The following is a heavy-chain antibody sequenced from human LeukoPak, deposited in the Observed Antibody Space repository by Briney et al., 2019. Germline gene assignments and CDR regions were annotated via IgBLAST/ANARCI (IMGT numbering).Heavy chain of an antibody. D-gene: IGHD2-15*01. J-gene: IGHJ5*02. CDR2: IKQDGSEK. V-gene: IGHV3-7*01. CDR3: ARESVGYCSGGSCYGLDP. Sequence: PAGPLRLSCAASGFTFSTYWMSWAREAPGKGLEWVANIKQDGSEKYYVDSVKGRFTISRDNAKNSLYLQMNSLRAEDTAVYYCARESVGYCSGGSCYGLDPWGQGTLVTVSS. CDR1: GFTFSTYW.